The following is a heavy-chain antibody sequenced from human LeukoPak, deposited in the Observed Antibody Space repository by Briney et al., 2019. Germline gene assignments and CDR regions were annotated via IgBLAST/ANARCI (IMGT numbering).Heavy chain of an antibody. D-gene: IGHD1-26*01. CDR2: INKDGGEK. V-gene: IGHV3-7*03. CDR1: VFTFSSYW. Sequence: GGSLRLSCAASVFTFSSYWMSWVRQAPGKGLEWVANINKDGGEKYYVDSVKGRFTISRDNAKNSLYLQMNSLRADDTAVYYCVKDPPPRYSGSHPAYWGQGTLVTVSS. CDR3: VKDPPPRYSGSHPAY. J-gene: IGHJ1*01.